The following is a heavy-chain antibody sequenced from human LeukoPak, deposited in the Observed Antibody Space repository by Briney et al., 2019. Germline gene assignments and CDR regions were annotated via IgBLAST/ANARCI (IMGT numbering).Heavy chain of an antibody. J-gene: IGHJ3*02. Sequence: PSETLSLTCAVYGGSFTGYYGSWIRQPPGKGLECIGQINHSGSTNYNPSLKSRVTISLDTCKNQFSLKLSSVPAADTAVYYCASECSSTSGYNHDFDIWGQGTMVTVSS. CDR3: ASECSSTSGYNHDFDI. V-gene: IGHV4-34*01. CDR2: INHSGST. D-gene: IGHD2-2*02. CDR1: GGSFTGYY.